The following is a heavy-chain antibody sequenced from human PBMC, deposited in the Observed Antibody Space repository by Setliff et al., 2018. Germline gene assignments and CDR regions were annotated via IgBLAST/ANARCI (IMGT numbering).Heavy chain of an antibody. D-gene: IGHD3-22*01. Sequence: PSETLSLTCDVFGGSFSGYYWSWIRQPPGKGLEWIGEINHSGSTNYNPSLKSRVTISVDTSKNQFSLRLSSVTAADTAVYYCAARGYYDSSDLYYFDYWGQGTLVTVSS. V-gene: IGHV4-34*01. CDR3: AARGYYDSSDLYYFDY. J-gene: IGHJ4*02. CDR1: GGSFSGYY. CDR2: INHSGST.